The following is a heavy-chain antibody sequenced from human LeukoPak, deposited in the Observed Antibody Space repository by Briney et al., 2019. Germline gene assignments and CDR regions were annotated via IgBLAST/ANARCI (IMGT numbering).Heavy chain of an antibody. V-gene: IGHV3-74*01. D-gene: IGHD1-14*01. CDR1: GFTSSNYW. J-gene: IGHJ4*02. CDR2: INPGGSST. Sequence: QPGGSLRLSCAASGFTSSNYWMHWVRQVPGKGLVWVSRINPGGSSTTYADSVRGRFTISRDNAKNTLYLQMDSLRAEDTGVYYCARSNQADDYWGQGTLVTVSS. CDR3: ARSNQADDY.